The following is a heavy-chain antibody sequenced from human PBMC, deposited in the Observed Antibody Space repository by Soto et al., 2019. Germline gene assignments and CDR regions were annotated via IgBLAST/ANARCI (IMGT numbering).Heavy chain of an antibody. Sequence: GESLKISCKGSGYSFAGYSITRVRQKPGKGLEWMGRIDPSDSQTYFSPSFRGHVTIPVTKSITTVFLQWSSLRASDTAMYYCARQIYDSDTGPNFQYYFDSWGQGTPVTVSS. CDR2: IDPSDSQT. CDR3: ARQIYDSDTGPNFQYYFDS. D-gene: IGHD3-22*01. V-gene: IGHV5-10-1*01. J-gene: IGHJ4*02. CDR1: GYSFAGYS.